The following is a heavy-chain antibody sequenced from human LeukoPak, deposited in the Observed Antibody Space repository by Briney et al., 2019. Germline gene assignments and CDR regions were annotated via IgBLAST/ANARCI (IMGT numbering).Heavy chain of an antibody. CDR3: ARDQEGGYDLGNFDY. Sequence: AAVKVSCKAPGYTFTSYDINWVRQATGQGLEWMGWMNPNSGNTGYAQKFQGRVTMTRDTSISTAYMELSRLRSDDTAVYYCARDQEGGYDLGNFDYWGQGTLVTVSS. J-gene: IGHJ4*02. CDR1: GYTFTSYD. V-gene: IGHV1-8*01. D-gene: IGHD5-12*01. CDR2: MNPNSGNT.